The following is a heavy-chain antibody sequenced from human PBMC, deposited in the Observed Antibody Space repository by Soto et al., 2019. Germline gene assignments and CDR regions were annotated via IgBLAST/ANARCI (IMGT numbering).Heavy chain of an antibody. CDR2: FNHTGGT. CDR3: ATRITVFGLLIPPFDP. V-gene: IGHV4-34*01. Sequence: SETLSLTCAVYGGSVNGYYWNWIRQPPGKGLEWIGEFNHTGGTHYNPSLKSRVTMSVDTSKNQFSLRLSSVTAADTAIYYCATRITVFGLLIPPFDPWGQGTQVTVSS. J-gene: IGHJ5*02. D-gene: IGHD3-3*01. CDR1: GGSVNGYY.